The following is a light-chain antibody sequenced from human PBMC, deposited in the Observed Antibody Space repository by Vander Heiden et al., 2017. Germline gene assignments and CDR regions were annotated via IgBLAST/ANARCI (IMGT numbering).Light chain of an antibody. CDR2: MAC. J-gene: IGKJ3*01. Sequence: IQMTRSPSTLPALLGARVTITCRPSQSIRSWLPWYQQNPGKAPRLVIYMACSLESGVPSRFSGRGSTTEFTRPNSSLQPDDFGNYYYQHSGTFGPGTKVEIK. CDR3: QHSGT. CDR1: QSIRSW. V-gene: IGKV1-5*03.